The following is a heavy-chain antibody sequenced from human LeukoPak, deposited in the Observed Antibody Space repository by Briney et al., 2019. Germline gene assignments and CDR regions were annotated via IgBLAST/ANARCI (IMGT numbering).Heavy chain of an antibody. J-gene: IGHJ4*02. V-gene: IGHV5-51*01. CDR3: ARRLVLGETFDY. CDR1: GYSFSIYW. D-gene: IGHD2/OR15-2a*01. Sequence: GESLKMSCKGSGYSFSIYWIAGAGQMPRKGLEWMGIIYAGDSDTRYSPSFQGQVTISADQSISTAYLQWSSLKASNTAMYYCARRLVLGETFDYWGQGTLVTVSS. CDR2: IYAGDSDT.